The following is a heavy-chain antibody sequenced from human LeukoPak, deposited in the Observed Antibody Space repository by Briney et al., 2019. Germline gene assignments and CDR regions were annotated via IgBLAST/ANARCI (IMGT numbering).Heavy chain of an antibody. CDR3: ARAWSSPFYYYYYMDV. J-gene: IGHJ6*03. D-gene: IGHD1-26*01. CDR2: NSAYNGNT. Sequence: GASVKVSCKASGYTFTSYGISWVRQAPGQGLEWMGWNSAYNGNTNYAQKLQGRVTMTTDTSTSTAYMELRSLRSDDTAVYYCARAWSSPFYYYYYMDVWGKGTTVTVSS. CDR1: GYTFTSYG. V-gene: IGHV1-18*01.